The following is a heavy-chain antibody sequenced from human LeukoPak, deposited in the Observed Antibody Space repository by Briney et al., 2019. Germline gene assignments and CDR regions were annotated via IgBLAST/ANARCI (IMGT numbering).Heavy chain of an antibody. V-gene: IGHV1-46*01. CDR3: ARVLRMYWFDP. CDR1: GYTFTSYY. Sequence: EASVNVSCKASGYTFTSYYMHWVRQAPGQGLEWMGIINPSGGSTSYAQKFQGRVTMTRDTSTSTVYMELSSLRSEDTAVYYCARVLRMYWFDPWGQGTLVTVSS. D-gene: IGHD2-15*01. CDR2: INPSGGST. J-gene: IGHJ5*02.